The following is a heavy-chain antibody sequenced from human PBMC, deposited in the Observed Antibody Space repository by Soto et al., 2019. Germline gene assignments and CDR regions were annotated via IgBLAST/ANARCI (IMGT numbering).Heavy chain of an antibody. Sequence: QVQLVESGGGVVQPGRSRRLSGAASGVTYSDFALHWVRQAPVKGLEWVAFISYDGSDKYYTESVKGRFAISRDNSKDTLYLQMNSLRHEDTEVYYCARRAYHSCCARDVLGHWTAVTASS. J-gene: IGHJ6*02. CDR2: ISYDGSDK. CDR1: GVTYSDFA. V-gene: IGHV3-30*09. D-gene: IGHD3-22*01. CDR3: ARRAYHSCCARDV.